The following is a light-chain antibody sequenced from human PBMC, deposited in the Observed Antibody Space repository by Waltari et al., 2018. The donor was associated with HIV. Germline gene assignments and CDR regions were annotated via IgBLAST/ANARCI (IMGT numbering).Light chain of an antibody. CDR3: SSYAGSSTVV. J-gene: IGLJ2*01. V-gene: IGLV2-18*02. CDR1: SSDVGSYNR. CDR2: EVS. Sequence: QSALTQPPSVSGSPGQSVTLSCTATSSDVGSYNRVSWYQQPPGTAPKLMIFEVSNGPSGVPARFSGSKSGNTASLTISGLQAEDEADYYCSSYAGSSTVVFGGGTKLTVL.